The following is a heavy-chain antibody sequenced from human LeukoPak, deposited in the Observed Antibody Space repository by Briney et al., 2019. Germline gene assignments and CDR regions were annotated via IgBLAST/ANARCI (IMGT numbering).Heavy chain of an antibody. D-gene: IGHD2-8*02. CDR3: ARLDGGVGAFDI. J-gene: IGHJ3*02. CDR1: GFTLSSYW. CDR2: IKQDGSEK. V-gene: IGHV3-7*01. Sequence: PGGSLRLSCAASGFTLSSYWMSWVRQTPGKGLEWVANIKQDGSEKYYVDSVKGRFTISRDNTKNSLYLQMNSLRAEDTAVYYCARLDGGVGAFDIWGQGTMVTVSS.